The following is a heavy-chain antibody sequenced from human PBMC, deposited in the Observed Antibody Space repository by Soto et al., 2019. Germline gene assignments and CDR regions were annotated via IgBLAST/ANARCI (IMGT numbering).Heavy chain of an antibody. CDR2: INPNSGGT. J-gene: IGHJ4*02. CDR3: ARDLAKGGGSAGFDY. CDR1: GYTFTGYY. D-gene: IGHD2-15*01. V-gene: IGHV1-2*02. Sequence: QVQLVQSGAEVKKPGASVKVSCKASGYTFTGYYIHWVRQAPGQGLEWMGWINPNSGGTKYPQKFQGRVTMTRDTSIRTVYMSLTVLKSDDTAVYFCARDLAKGGGSAGFDYWGQGTLVAVSS.